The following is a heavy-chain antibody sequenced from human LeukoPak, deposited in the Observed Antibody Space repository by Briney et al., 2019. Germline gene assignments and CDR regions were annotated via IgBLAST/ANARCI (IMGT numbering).Heavy chain of an antibody. Sequence: GGSLRLSCAASGFTFSSYAMHWVRQAPGKGLEWVAVISYDGSNKYYTDSVKGRFTISRDNSKNTLYLQMNSPRAEDTAVYYCATSDYYGSGSWLQFDPWGQGTLVTVSS. J-gene: IGHJ5*02. CDR1: GFTFSSYA. CDR2: ISYDGSNK. CDR3: ATSDYYGSGSWLQFDP. D-gene: IGHD3-10*01. V-gene: IGHV3-30-3*01.